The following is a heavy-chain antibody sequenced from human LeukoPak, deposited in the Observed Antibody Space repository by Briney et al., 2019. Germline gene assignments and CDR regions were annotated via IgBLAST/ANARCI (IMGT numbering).Heavy chain of an antibody. CDR3: ARSPRYSSSPDY. CDR1: GGTFSSHA. CDR2: IIPIFGTA. V-gene: IGHV1-69*05. J-gene: IGHJ4*02. Sequence: SVKVSCKASGGTFSSHAISWVRQAPGQGLEWMGGIIPIFGTANYAQKFQGRVTITTDESTSTAYMELSSLRSEDTAVYYCARSPRYSSSPDYWGQGTLVTVSS. D-gene: IGHD6-13*01.